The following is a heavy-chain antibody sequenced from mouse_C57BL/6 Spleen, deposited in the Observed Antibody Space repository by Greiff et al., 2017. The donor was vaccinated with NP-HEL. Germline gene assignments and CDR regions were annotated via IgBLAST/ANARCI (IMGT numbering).Heavy chain of an antibody. Sequence: QVQLKESGAELVRPGTSVKVSCKASGYAFTNYLIEWVKQRPGQGLEWIGVINPGSGGTNYNEKFKGKATLTADKSSSTAYMQLSSLTSEDSAVYFCARSLIYDGYYGYAMDYWGQGTSVTVSS. CDR3: ARSLIYDGYYGYAMDY. V-gene: IGHV1-54*01. J-gene: IGHJ4*01. CDR1: GYAFTNYL. D-gene: IGHD2-3*01. CDR2: INPGSGGT.